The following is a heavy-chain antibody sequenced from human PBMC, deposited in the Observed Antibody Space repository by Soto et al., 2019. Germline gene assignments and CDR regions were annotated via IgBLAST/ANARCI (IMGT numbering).Heavy chain of an antibody. Sequence: SETLSLTCAVSGGSISSDDYYCIWIRQPPGKGLEWIGYIYHSGSTYYNPSLKSRVSISVDTSRNQFSLKLSSVTAADTAVYYCARGRAYYDSSGYYHVDHWGQGALVTVSS. D-gene: IGHD3-22*01. CDR2: IYHSGST. CDR1: GGSISSDDYY. CDR3: ARGRAYYDSSGYYHVDH. J-gene: IGHJ4*02. V-gene: IGHV4-30-4*01.